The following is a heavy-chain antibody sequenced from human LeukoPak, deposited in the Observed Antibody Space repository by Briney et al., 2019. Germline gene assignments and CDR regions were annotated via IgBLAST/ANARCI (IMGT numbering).Heavy chain of an antibody. CDR1: GGSISSGGYS. J-gene: IGHJ5*02. CDR3: ARQGSVFGVVTFWFDP. D-gene: IGHD3-3*02. CDR2: IYHSGST. Sequence: SETLSLTCTVSGGSISSGGYSWSWIRQPPGKGLEWIGYIYHSGSTYYNPSLKSRVTISVDRSKNQFSLKLSSVTAADTAVYYCARQGSVFGVVTFWFDPWGQGTLVTVSS. V-gene: IGHV4-30-2*01.